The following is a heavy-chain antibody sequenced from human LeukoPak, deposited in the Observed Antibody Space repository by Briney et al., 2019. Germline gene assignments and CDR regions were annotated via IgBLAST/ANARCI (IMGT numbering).Heavy chain of an antibody. CDR2: ISASGGRI. CDR3: AKDRPSIEGYFDS. Sequence: GGSLRLSCAASGFTFSSYAMSWVRQAPGKGLEWVSGISASGGRIYYADSVMGRFTISRDNSKNTLYLQMNSLRAEDTAVYYCAKDRPSIEGYFDSWGQGTLVTVSS. V-gene: IGHV3-23*01. CDR1: GFTFSSYA. J-gene: IGHJ4*02.